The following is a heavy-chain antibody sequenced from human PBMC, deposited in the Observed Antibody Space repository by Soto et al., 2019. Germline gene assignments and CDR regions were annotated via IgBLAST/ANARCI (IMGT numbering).Heavy chain of an antibody. CDR3: AREDCYDTRSSGAFDI. CDR1: GYTFTSYA. Sequence: ASVKVSCKASGYTFTSYAMHWVRQAPGQRLEWMGWINAGNGNTKYSQKFQGRVTITRDTSASTAYMELSSLRSEDTAVYYCAREDCYDTRSSGAFDIWGQGTMVTVSS. CDR2: INAGNGNT. V-gene: IGHV1-3*01. D-gene: IGHD2-21*02. J-gene: IGHJ3*02.